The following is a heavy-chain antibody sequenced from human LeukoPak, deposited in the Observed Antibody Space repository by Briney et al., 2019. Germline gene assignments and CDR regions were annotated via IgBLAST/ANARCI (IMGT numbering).Heavy chain of an antibody. CDR2: IYYSGST. V-gene: IGHV4-59*01. CDR3: AREVVAASYDY. J-gene: IGHJ4*02. CDR1: GGSFSGYY. Sequence: SETLSLTCAVYGGSFSGYYWSWIRQPPGKGLEWIGYIYYSGSTNYNPSLKSRVTISVDTSKNQFSLKLSSVTAADTAVYYCAREVVAASYDYWGQGTLVTVSS. D-gene: IGHD2-15*01.